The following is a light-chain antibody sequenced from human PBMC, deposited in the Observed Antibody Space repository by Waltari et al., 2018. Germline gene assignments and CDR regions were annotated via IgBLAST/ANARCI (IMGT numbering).Light chain of an antibody. CDR2: KVS. Sequence: DVVMTQSPLSLPLTPGQPASISCRSSQSFVHSDGNTYLSWYQQKPGQPPRLLIYKVSNRDSGVPDRFSGSGAGTDFTLKISRVEAEDVGVYYCGQGTKVPHSFGQGTKVEIK. CDR3: GQGTKVPHS. J-gene: IGKJ2*03. CDR1: QSFVHSDGNTY. V-gene: IGKV2-30*02.